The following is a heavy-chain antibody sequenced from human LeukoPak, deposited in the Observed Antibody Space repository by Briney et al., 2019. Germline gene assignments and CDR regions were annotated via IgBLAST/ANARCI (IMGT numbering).Heavy chain of an antibody. Sequence: GRSLRLSCAASGFTFSSYAMHWVRQAPGQGLEWMGRINPNSGGTNYAQKFQGRVAMTRDTSISTAYMELSRLRSDDTAVYYCARAQKTYYDFWSGYYSTYYGMDVWGQGTTVTVSS. CDR3: ARAQKTYYDFWSGYYSTYYGMDV. V-gene: IGHV1-2*06. J-gene: IGHJ6*02. CDR1: GFTFSSYA. D-gene: IGHD3-3*01. CDR2: INPNSGGT.